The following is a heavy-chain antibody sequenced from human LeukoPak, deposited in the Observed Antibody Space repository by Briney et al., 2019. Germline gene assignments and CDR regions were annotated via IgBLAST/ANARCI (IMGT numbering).Heavy chain of an antibody. V-gene: IGHV3-23*01. D-gene: IGHD4-17*01. CDR2: ISGSGGST. CDR1: GFPFGSYA. Sequence: GGSLSLSCAASGFPFGSYAMSWVGQAPGKGLEWVSAISGSGGSTYYADSVKGRFTISRDNSKNTLYLQMNSLRAEDTAVYYCAKDPSTYGDYAHFDYWGQGTLVTVSS. J-gene: IGHJ4*02. CDR3: AKDPSTYGDYAHFDY.